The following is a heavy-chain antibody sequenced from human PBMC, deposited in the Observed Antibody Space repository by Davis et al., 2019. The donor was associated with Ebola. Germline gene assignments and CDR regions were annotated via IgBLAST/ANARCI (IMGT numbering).Heavy chain of an antibody. D-gene: IGHD1-1*01. CDR3: ARAQFPTTSDH. J-gene: IGHJ4*02. Sequence: ASVKVSCKVSGYTFSGYYIHWVRQAPGQGLEWMGRINPNSGATNSAQKFQGRLTLTRDTSIGTAYMQLNSLRSDDTAVYYCARAQFPTTSDHWGQGTLVTVSS. CDR1: GYTFSGYY. V-gene: IGHV1-2*06. CDR2: INPNSGAT.